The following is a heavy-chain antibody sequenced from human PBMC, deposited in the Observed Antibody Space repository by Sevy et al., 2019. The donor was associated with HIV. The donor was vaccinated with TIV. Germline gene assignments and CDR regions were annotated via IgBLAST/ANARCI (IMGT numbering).Heavy chain of an antibody. V-gene: IGHV3-7*01. D-gene: IGHD5-18*01. CDR1: GFTFSSYW. CDR2: IKQDGSEK. CDR3: ASLQLWPDDAFDI. J-gene: IGHJ3*02. Sequence: GSLRLSCAASGFTFSSYWMSWVRQAPGKGLEWVANIKQDGSEKYYVDSVKGRFTISRDNAKNSLYLQMNSLRAEDTAVYYCASLQLWPDDAFDIWGQGTMVTVSS.